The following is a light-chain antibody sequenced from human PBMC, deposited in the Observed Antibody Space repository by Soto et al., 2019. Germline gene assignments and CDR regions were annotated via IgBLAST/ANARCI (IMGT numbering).Light chain of an antibody. J-gene: IGKJ4*01. Sequence: EIVLTQSPGTLSLSPGEISTLSCRSSQSVGSSHLAWYQQKPGQAPRLLIYGASSRATGIPDRFSGSGSGTDFTLTISRLEPEDFAVYHCQQYGRSPLTFGGGTKVDI. CDR3: QQYGRSPLT. CDR2: GAS. V-gene: IGKV3-20*01. CDR1: QSVGSSH.